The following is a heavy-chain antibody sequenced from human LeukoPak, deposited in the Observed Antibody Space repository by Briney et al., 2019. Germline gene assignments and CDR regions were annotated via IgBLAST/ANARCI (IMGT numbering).Heavy chain of an antibody. Sequence: GGSLRLSCAASGFTFSSYEMNWVRQAPGKGLEWVSAISGGGGTTYYADSVKGRFTISRDNSKNSVYLEMNSLRVEDTALYYCARVFPNYGMDVWGQGTTVTVSS. D-gene: IGHD3-10*02. CDR3: ARVFPNYGMDV. CDR2: ISGGGGTT. CDR1: GFTFSSYE. V-gene: IGHV3-23*01. J-gene: IGHJ6*02.